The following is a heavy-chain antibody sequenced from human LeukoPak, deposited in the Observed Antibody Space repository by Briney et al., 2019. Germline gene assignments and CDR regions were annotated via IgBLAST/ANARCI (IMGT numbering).Heavy chain of an antibody. D-gene: IGHD5-12*01. CDR2: INQDGSEE. V-gene: IGHV3-7*01. CDR3: VRDGGVSGYDLLDY. CDR1: GFTFSNYW. J-gene: IGHJ4*02. Sequence: GGSLRLSCAASGFTFSNYWMTWVRQTPGKGLEWVAHINQDGSEEHYMDSAKARFTISRDNTKNSLSLQMNSLRAEDTAVYYCVRDGGVSGYDLLDYWGQGTLVTVSS.